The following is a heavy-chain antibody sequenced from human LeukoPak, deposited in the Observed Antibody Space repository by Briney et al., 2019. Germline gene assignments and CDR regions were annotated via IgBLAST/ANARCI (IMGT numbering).Heavy chain of an antibody. CDR3: AREVLRYFDWHKGAFDY. CDR1: GYSISSSYY. V-gene: IGHV4-38-2*02. J-gene: IGHJ4*02. Sequence: PSETLSLTCTVSGYSISSSYYWGWIRQPPGKGLEWIGNIYYSGTTYYNPSLKSRVTISVDMSKNQFSLKLSSVTAADTAVYYCAREVLRYFDWHKGAFDYWGQGTLVTVSS. CDR2: IYYSGTT. D-gene: IGHD3-9*01.